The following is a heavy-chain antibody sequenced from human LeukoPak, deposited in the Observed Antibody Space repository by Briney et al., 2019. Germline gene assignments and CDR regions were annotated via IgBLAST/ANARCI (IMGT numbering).Heavy chain of an antibody. CDR1: GYTFTSYG. V-gene: IGHV1-18*01. Sequence: ASVKVSCKASGYTFTSYGISWVRQAPGQGLEWMGWISAYNGNTNYAQKLQGRVTMTTDTSTSTAYMELSSLRSEDTAVYYCARGGRRWLERNYYMDVWGKGTTVTISS. CDR2: ISAYNGNT. CDR3: ARGGRRWLERNYYMDV. J-gene: IGHJ6*03. D-gene: IGHD5-24*01.